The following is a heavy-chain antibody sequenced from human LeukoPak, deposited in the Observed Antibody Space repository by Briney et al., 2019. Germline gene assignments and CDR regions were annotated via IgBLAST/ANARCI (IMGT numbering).Heavy chain of an antibody. CDR3: ARARSSVNFDP. D-gene: IGHD2-15*01. CDR2: FNPNSGGT. CDR1: GYTSTGYY. V-gene: IGHV1-2*02. Sequence: ASVKVSCKASGYTSTGYYMHWVRQAPGQGLEWMGWFNPNSGGTNYAQKFQGRVTMTRDTSISTAYMELSRLRSDDTAVYYCARARSSVNFDPWGQGTLVTVSS. J-gene: IGHJ5*02.